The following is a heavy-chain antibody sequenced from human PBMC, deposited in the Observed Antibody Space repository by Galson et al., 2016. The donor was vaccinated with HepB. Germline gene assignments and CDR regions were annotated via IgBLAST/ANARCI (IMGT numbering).Heavy chain of an antibody. CDR2: IIPLLGIP. CDR3: ARPSSGWANDAFDI. CDR1: GGTFTTYP. Sequence: CKASGGTFTTYPITWVRQAPGQGPECLGRIIPLLGIPKYAQKFQGRLTITADKSTGTTYMELTSLRSEDTAVYYCARPSSGWANDAFDIWGQGTMVTVSS. J-gene: IGHJ3*02. D-gene: IGHD6-19*01. V-gene: IGHV1-69*02.